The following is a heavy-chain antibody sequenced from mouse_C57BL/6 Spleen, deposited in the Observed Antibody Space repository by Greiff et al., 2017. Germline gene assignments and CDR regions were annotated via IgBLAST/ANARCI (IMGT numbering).Heavy chain of an antibody. V-gene: IGHV1-20*01. CDR3: ADLYNNDGYAMDY. J-gene: IGHJ4*01. CDR1: GYSFTGYF. Sequence: VQLQQSGPELVKPGDSVKISCKASGYSFTGYFMNWVMQSHGKSLEWIGRINPYNGDTFYNQKFKGKATLTVDKSSSTAHMELRSLTSEDSAVYYGADLYNNDGYAMDYWGQGTSVTVSS. CDR2: INPYNGDT. D-gene: IGHD2-12*01.